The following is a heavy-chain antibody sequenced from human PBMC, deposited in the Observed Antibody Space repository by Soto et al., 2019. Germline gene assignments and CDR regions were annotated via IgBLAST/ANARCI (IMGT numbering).Heavy chain of an antibody. D-gene: IGHD3-22*01. J-gene: IGHJ4*02. Sequence: SVQVSCKASGYPFTSHGISWVRQAPGQGLEWMGWISAYNGNTNYAQKLQGRVTMTTDTSTSTAYMELRSLRSDDTAVYYCASGDYYDSSCSYGDTDDWGQPTLFTLSS. V-gene: IGHV1-18*01. CDR1: GYPFTSHG. CDR2: ISAYNGNT. CDR3: ASGDYYDSSCSYGDTDD.